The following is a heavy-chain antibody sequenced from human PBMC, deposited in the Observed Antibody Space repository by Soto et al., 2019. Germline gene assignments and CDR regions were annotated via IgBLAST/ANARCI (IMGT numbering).Heavy chain of an antibody. CDR1: GFTFSSYA. D-gene: IGHD3-16*02. CDR2: ISGSGGST. CDR3: AKAYYDYIWGSYRHFDY. V-gene: IGHV3-23*01. J-gene: IGHJ4*02. Sequence: EVQLLESGGGLVQPGGSLRLSCAASGFTFSSYAMSLVRQAPGKGLEWVLAISGSGGSTYYADSVKGRFTISRDNSKHTLYLQMNSLRAEDTAVYNCAKAYYDYIWGSYRHFDYWGQGTLVTVSS.